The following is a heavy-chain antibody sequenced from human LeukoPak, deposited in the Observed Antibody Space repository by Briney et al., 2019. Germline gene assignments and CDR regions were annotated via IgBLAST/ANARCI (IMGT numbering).Heavy chain of an antibody. CDR2: IYYSGST. D-gene: IGHD3-3*01. CDR1: GGSISSSSYY. J-gene: IGHJ4*02. V-gene: IGHV4-39*07. Sequence: TSSETLSLTCTVSGGSISSSSYYWGWIRQPPGKGLEWIGSIYYSGSTYYNPSLKSRVTISVDTSKNQFSLKLSSVTAADTAVYYCARAHTYYDFWSGYYGPGLHDYWGQGTLVTVSS. CDR3: ARAHTYYDFWSGYYGPGLHDY.